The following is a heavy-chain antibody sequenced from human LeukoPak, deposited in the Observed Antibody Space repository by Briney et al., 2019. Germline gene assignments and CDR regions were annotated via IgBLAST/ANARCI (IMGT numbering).Heavy chain of an antibody. CDR1: GGSISSYY. CDR3: ARTMGEGIAVVGFPAYFDY. V-gene: IGHV4-59*01. CDR2: IYYSGST. Sequence: SETLSLTRTVSGGSISSYYWSWIRQPPGKGLEWIGYIYYSGSTNYYPSLKSRVTISVDSSKNQFSLKLSSVTAADTAVYYCARTMGEGIAVVGFPAYFDYWGQGTLVTVSS. J-gene: IGHJ4*02. D-gene: IGHD6-19*01.